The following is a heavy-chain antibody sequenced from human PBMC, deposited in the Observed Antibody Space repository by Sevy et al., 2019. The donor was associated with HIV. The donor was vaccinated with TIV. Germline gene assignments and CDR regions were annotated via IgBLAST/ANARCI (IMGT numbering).Heavy chain of an antibody. D-gene: IGHD2-2*01. V-gene: IGHV3-7*03. Sequence: GGSLRLSCAASGFTFSSYWMSWVRQAPGKGLEWVANIKQVGSEKYYVDSVKGRFTISRDNAKNSLYLQMNSLRAEDTAVYYCAREGVVVPAAIIPLVWGQGTLVTVSS. J-gene: IGHJ4*02. CDR2: IKQVGSEK. CDR1: GFTFSSYW. CDR3: AREGVVVPAAIIPLV.